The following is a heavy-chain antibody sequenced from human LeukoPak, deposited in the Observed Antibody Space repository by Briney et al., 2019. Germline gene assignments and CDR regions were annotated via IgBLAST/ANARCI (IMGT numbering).Heavy chain of an antibody. CDR2: ISGSGGST. Sequence: GGSLRLSCAASGFTFSSYAMSWVRQAPGKGLEWVSAISGSGGSTYYADSVKGRFTISRDNSKNTPYLQMNSLRAEDTAVYYCAKDRLGSSWSNQNYWGQGTLVTVSS. J-gene: IGHJ4*02. CDR1: GFTFSSYA. CDR3: AKDRLGSSWSNQNY. V-gene: IGHV3-23*01. D-gene: IGHD6-13*01.